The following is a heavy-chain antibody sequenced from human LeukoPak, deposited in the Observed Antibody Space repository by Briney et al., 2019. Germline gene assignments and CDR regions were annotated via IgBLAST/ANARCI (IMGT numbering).Heavy chain of an antibody. J-gene: IGHJ4*02. V-gene: IGHV3-23*01. D-gene: IGHD2/OR15-2a*01. CDR3: AMLASQYLTSWLDY. Sequence: GGSLRLSCATSGFTFSSSAISWVRQAPGKGLEWVSTITVGGGDTTYADSVKGRFTISRDNSKNTLYLQMSSLRAEDTAVYYCAMLASQYLTSWLDYWGQGTLVTVSS. CDR2: ITVGGGDT. CDR1: GFTFSSSA.